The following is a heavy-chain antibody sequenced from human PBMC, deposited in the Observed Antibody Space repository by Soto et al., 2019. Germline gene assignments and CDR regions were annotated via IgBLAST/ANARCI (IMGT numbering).Heavy chain of an antibody. CDR3: ASYLWFGELFRDY. D-gene: IGHD3-10*01. V-gene: IGHV4-61*01. CDR2: IYYSGST. Sequence: QVQLQESGPGLVKPSETLSLTCTVSGGSVSSGSYYWSWIRQPPGKGLEWIGYIYYSGSTNYNPSLKRRVTISVDTSKSEFSLTLSSVTAADTAVYYCASYLWFGELFRDYWGQGTLVTVSS. CDR1: GGSVSSGSYY. J-gene: IGHJ4*02.